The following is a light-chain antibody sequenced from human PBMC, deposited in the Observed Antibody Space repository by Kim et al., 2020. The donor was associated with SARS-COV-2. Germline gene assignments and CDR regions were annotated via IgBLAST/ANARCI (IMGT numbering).Light chain of an antibody. CDR1: SSDIVSYNY. CDR3: SSYTSSNNV. CDR2: DVS. Sequence: PVQSTTIPCTGTSSDIVSYNYVSWYQQHPGKAPKLMIYDVSNRPSGVSNRFSGSKSGNTASLTISGLQTEDEADYFCSSYTSSNNVFGTGTQLTVL. V-gene: IGLV2-14*03. J-gene: IGLJ1*01.